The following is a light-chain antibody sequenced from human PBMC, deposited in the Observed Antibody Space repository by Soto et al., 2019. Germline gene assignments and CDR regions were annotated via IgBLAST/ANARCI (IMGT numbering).Light chain of an antibody. J-gene: IGKJ1*01. Sequence: EIVMTQSPGTLSVPPGERATLSCRASQSVSNNYLGWYQQKPGQAPRPLIYGASNRATGIPDRFSGSGSGTDFTLTISRLEPEDFAVYYCQQYGSSGTFGQGTKVDI. CDR3: QQYGSSGT. CDR2: GAS. CDR1: QSVSNNY. V-gene: IGKV3-20*01.